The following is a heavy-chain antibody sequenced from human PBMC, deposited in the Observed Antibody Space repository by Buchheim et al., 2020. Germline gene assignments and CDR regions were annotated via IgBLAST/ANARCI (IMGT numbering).Heavy chain of an antibody. V-gene: IGHV3-21*01. Sequence: EVQLEESGGGLVNSGGSLRLSCAASGFTFSSFSMNWVRQAPGKGLEWVSSISWRSAYIYYADSVKGRFTVSRDDAKDTLDPHMDSLRGEDTAIYYCATSPGIGNYYFGYWGQGTL. CDR1: GFTFSSFS. CDR2: ISWRSAYI. CDR3: ATSPGIGNYYFGY. J-gene: IGHJ4*02. D-gene: IGHD4-11*01.